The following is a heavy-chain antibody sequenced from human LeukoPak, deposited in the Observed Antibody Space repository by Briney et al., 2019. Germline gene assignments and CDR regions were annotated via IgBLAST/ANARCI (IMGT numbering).Heavy chain of an antibody. V-gene: IGHV4-39*07. CDR1: GGSISSSSYY. CDR2: IYHSGST. J-gene: IGHJ3*02. Sequence: PSETLSLTCTVSGGSISSSSYYWGWIRQPPGKGLEWIGSIYHSGSTYYNPSLKSRVTIAVETSKNQFSLKLSSVTAADKAVYYCARSCRILDIMATIRARLGGNGFDIWGQGTMVTVSS. CDR3: ARSCRILDIMATIRARLGGNGFDI. D-gene: IGHD5-12*01.